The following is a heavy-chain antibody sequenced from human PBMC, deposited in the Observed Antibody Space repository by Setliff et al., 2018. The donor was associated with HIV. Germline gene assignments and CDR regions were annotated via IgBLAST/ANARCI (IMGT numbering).Heavy chain of an antibody. Sequence: ASVKVSCKVSGYSLTELSIHWVRQPPGQGLEWMGGFDPENGETIYSEKFQDRVTMTRDKSADTTYMEVSRLRSEDTATYYCATFYKLTGTTSFDFWGQGTTVTVSS. CDR2: FDPENGET. J-gene: IGHJ6*02. D-gene: IGHD1-7*01. V-gene: IGHV1-24*01. CDR3: ATFYKLTGTTSFDF. CDR1: GYSLTELS.